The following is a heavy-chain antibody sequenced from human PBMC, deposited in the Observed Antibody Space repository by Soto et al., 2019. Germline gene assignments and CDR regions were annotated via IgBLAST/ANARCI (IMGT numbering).Heavy chain of an antibody. CDR3: ASGAGGYPFDV. CDR2: SSHSGSQT. D-gene: IGHD2-2*01. Sequence: QVQLVESGGEFVKAGGSLRLSCVASRFTISDYYMNWIRQAPGKGLEWVAYSSHSGSQTDYAASVRGRFTISRDNAKSSIFLQMNSLRGDDTAIYYCASGAGGYPFDVWGQGTMVTVSS. CDR1: RFTISDYY. V-gene: IGHV3-11*06. J-gene: IGHJ3*01.